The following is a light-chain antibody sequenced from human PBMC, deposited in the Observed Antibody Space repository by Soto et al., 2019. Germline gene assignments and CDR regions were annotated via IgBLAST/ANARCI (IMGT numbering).Light chain of an antibody. Sequence: DIVMTQSPDSLAVSLGERATINCKSSQSVLYSSNNKNYLAWYQQKPGQPPKLLIYWASTRESGVPDRFRGSGSGTDFTLTISSLQAEDGAVYYCQQYYSTPRTFGPGTKVDIK. J-gene: IGKJ3*01. CDR2: WAS. CDR3: QQYYSTPRT. CDR1: QSVLYSSNNKNY. V-gene: IGKV4-1*01.